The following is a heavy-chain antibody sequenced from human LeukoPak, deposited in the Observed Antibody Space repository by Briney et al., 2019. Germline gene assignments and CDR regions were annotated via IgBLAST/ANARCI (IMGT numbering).Heavy chain of an antibody. CDR2: IWYDGNNK. J-gene: IGHJ4*02. CDR1: GFTFSSYG. V-gene: IGHV3-33*01. Sequence: GRSLRLSCAASGFTFSSYGMHWVRQAPGKGLEWVAGIWYDGNNKYYADSVKGRFAISRDNSKNTLYVQMNSLGAEDTAVYYCARDSCRGDCYPFDYWGQGTLVTVSS. CDR3: ARDSCRGDCYPFDY. D-gene: IGHD2-21*02.